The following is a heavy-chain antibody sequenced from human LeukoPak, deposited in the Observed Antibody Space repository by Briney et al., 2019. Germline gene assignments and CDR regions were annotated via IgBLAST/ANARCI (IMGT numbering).Heavy chain of an antibody. Sequence: GGSLRLSCAASGFTFSSYSMNWVRQAPGKGLEWVSSISSSSSYIYYADSVKGRFTISRDNAKNSLYLQMNSLRAEDTAVYYCARARDSSGWPYFDYWGQGTLVTVSS. CDR2: ISSSSSYI. CDR1: GFTFSSYS. V-gene: IGHV3-21*01. J-gene: IGHJ4*02. CDR3: ARARDSSGWPYFDY. D-gene: IGHD6-19*01.